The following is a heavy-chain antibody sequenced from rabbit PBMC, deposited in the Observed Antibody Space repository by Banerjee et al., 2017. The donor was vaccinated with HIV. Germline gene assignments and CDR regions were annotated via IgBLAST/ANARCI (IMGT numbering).Heavy chain of an antibody. D-gene: IGHD4-2*01. Sequence: QEQLEESGGDLVKPEGSLTLTCTASGFSFSSNYWLCWVRQAPGKGLEWIACIGAGGSGSACYATWAKGRFTISKTSATTVTLQMTSLTAAASACEFCARDAGYAGSNLWGPGTLVTVS. J-gene: IGHJ4*01. V-gene: IGHV1S45*01. CDR3: ARDAGYAGSNL. CDR2: IGAGGSGSA. CDR1: GFSFSSNYW.